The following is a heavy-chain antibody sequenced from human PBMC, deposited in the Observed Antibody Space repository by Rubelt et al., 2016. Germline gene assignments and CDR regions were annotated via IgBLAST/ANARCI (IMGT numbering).Heavy chain of an antibody. D-gene: IGHD6-6*01. V-gene: IGHV7-4-1*02. Sequence: QVQLVQSGSELKKPGASVKVSCRAFGYTPGQGLEWMGWINTNTGNPTYAQGFTGRFVFSLDTSVSTAYLQISSLKAEDTAVYYCARRLGYSSSSCDDWGQGTLVTVSS. CDR2: INTNTGNP. CDR3: ARRLGYSSSSCDD. J-gene: IGHJ4*02. CDR1: GYT.